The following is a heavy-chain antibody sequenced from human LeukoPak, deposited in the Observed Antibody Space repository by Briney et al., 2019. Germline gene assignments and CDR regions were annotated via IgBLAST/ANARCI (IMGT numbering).Heavy chain of an antibody. CDR1: GGSISNYY. V-gene: IGHV4-4*07. D-gene: IGHD6-25*01. CDR2: IYTSGST. Sequence: SETLSLTCIVSGGSISNYYWTWIRQPAGKGLEWIGRIYTSGSTNYNPSLKSRVTMSVDTSKNQFSLKLSSVTAADTAVYFCARSGGFGSDYWGQGTLVTVSS. CDR3: ARSGGFGSDY. J-gene: IGHJ4*02.